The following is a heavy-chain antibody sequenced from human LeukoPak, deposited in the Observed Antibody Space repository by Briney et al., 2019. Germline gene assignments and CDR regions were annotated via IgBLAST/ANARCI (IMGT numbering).Heavy chain of an antibody. CDR2: ISSSSSYI. CDR3: AKSGSSGYYFN. CDR1: GFTFSSYS. V-gene: IGHV3-21*04. Sequence: GGSLRLSCAASGFTFSSYSMNWVRQVPGKGLEWVSSISSSSSYIYYADSVKGRFTISRDNSKNTLYLQMNSLRAEDTAVYYCAKSGSSGYYFNWGQGTLVTVSS. J-gene: IGHJ4*02. D-gene: IGHD3-22*01.